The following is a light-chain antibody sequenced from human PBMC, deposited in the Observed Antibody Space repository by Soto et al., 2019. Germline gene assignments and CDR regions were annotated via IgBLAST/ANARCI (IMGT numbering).Light chain of an antibody. CDR2: GNS. J-gene: IGLJ1*01. V-gene: IGLV1-40*01. CDR3: QSYDSSLQV. Sequence: QSALTQPPSVSGAPGQRVTISCTGSSSNIGAGYDVHWYQQLPGTAPKLLIYGNSNRPSGVPDRFSGSKSGTSASLAITGLQAEDEADYCCQSYDSSLQVFGTGTKVTVL. CDR1: SSNIGAGYD.